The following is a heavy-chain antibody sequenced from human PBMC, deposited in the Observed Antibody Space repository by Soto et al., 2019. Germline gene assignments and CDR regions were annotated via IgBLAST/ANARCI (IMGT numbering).Heavy chain of an antibody. D-gene: IGHD3-22*01. Sequence: GASVKVSCKASGYSLRSNYIHWVRQAPGQGLEWLGWINPNSSGTVYAQKFQGGVAMTRDTSLTTVYMQLNRLTGDDTAVYYCARDLIVDGPDNYAMDVWGQGTTVTVSS. J-gene: IGHJ6*02. CDR3: ARDLIVDGPDNYAMDV. CDR1: GYSLRSNY. V-gene: IGHV1-2*02. CDR2: INPNSSGT.